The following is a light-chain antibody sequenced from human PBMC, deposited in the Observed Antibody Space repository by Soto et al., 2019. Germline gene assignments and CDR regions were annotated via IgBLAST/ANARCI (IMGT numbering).Light chain of an antibody. CDR2: EGG. CDR3: CSFALRSTLI. J-gene: IGLJ2*01. V-gene: IGLV2-23*01. CDR1: SSDVGNYNL. Sequence: QSVLTQPASVSGSPGQSITISCTGTSSDVGNYNLVSWYQQYPGKAPTLMIYEGGKRPSGVSNRFSGSKSGNTASLTISGRQAEDEADYYCCSFALRSTLIFGGGTKLTVL.